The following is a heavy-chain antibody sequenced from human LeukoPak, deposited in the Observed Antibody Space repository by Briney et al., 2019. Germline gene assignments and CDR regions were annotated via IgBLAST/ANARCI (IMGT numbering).Heavy chain of an antibody. Sequence: SETLSLTCSVSGGSIINYAWNWIRQPAGKRLEWIGRIVTSGNTDYNPSLRSRVTMSVDPSKNQFSLKLNSLTAADTAVYYCARRFNSGNDDVFDIWGQGTLVAVSS. J-gene: IGHJ3*02. D-gene: IGHD1-1*01. CDR3: ARRFNSGNDDVFDI. CDR2: IVTSGNT. V-gene: IGHV4-4*07. CDR1: GGSIINYA.